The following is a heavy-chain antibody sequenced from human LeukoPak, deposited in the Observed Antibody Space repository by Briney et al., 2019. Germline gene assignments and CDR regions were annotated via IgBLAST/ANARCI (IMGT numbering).Heavy chain of an antibody. Sequence: QSGGSLRPSCAASGFTFDESAMHSARQAPGKCMGWLLVVSWDRGSIAYAESVKGRFTISRDNVKDSLYLRMNSLRAEDTALYYCAKDIVWASITGTTGLDYWGQGALVTVSS. J-gene: IGHJ4*02. CDR3: AKDIVWASITGTTGLDY. CDR1: GFTFDESA. D-gene: IGHD1-7*01. V-gene: IGHV3-9*01. CDR2: VSWDRGSI.